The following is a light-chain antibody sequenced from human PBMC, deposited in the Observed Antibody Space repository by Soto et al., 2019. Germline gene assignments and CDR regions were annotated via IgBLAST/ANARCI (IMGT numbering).Light chain of an antibody. CDR3: LLFYNRIWV. V-gene: IGLV7-43*01. J-gene: IGLJ3*02. CDR2: STS. CDR1: TGAVTSGYY. Sequence: QAVVTQEPSLTVSPGGTVTLTCASSTGAVTSGYYPNWFQQKPGQAPRSLIYSTSDKQSWTPARFSGSLLGGKAALTVSGVEPEDEAEYYCLLFYNRIWVFGGGTKLTVL.